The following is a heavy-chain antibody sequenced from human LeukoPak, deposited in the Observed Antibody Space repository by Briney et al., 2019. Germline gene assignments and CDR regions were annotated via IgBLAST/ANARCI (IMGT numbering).Heavy chain of an antibody. CDR1: GFTFSSYA. V-gene: IGHV3-30-3*01. D-gene: IGHD6-13*01. Sequence: GRSLRLSCAASGFTFSSYAMHWVRQAPGKGLEWVAVISYDGSNKYYADSVKGRFTISRDNSKNTLYLQMNSLRAEDTAVYYCARVRRGSSSYYFDYWGQGTLVTVSS. CDR3: ARVRRGSSSYYFDY. CDR2: ISYDGSNK. J-gene: IGHJ4*02.